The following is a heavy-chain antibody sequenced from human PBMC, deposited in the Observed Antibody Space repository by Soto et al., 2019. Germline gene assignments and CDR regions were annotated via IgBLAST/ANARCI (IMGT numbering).Heavy chain of an antibody. D-gene: IGHD2-2*01. J-gene: IGHJ6*04. V-gene: IGHV1-69*01. CDR2: IIPIVGTG. Sequence: QVQLVQSGAEVRKPGSSVTVSCKASGGTFSNYAISWVRQAPGQGLEWMGGIIPIVGTGRDAQKFQGRVTITSDERTTTAYMELSSLRFADTAVYYCARVVILVPTASTHYCYHMEAWGTGTTVTVSS. CDR1: GGTFSNYA. CDR3: ARVVILVPTASTHYCYHMEA.